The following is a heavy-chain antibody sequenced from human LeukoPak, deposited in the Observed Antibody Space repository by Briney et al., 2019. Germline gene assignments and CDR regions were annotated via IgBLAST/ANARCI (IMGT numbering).Heavy chain of an antibody. CDR1: GFSFSSCA. J-gene: IGHJ5*02. V-gene: IGHV3-23*01. Sequence: GGSLRLSCAASGFSFSSCAMSWVRQAPGKGPQWVSGVSDDGNSRYYADSLKGRFTISRDNSANTVYLQMNNLADEDTAVYYCVKEGEGHSYAPKTGPPTCGQGTLVTVSS. CDR2: VSDDGNSR. CDR3: VKEGEGHSYAPKTGPPT. D-gene: IGHD5-18*01.